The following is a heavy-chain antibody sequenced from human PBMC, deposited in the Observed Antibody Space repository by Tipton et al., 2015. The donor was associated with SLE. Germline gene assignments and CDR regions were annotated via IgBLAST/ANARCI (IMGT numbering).Heavy chain of an antibody. V-gene: IGHV4-61*02. CDR2: IYNSGST. CDR1: GGSISSGNYY. D-gene: IGHD6-13*01. CDR3: ARGYSSSWYREFFDI. J-gene: IGHJ2*01. Sequence: TLSLTCTVSGGSISSGNYYWSWIRQPAGGGLEWIGRIYNSGSTNYNPSLMSRVTMSVDTSKNQFSLRLRSATAADTAFYYCARGYSSSWYREFFDIWGRGTLVTVSS.